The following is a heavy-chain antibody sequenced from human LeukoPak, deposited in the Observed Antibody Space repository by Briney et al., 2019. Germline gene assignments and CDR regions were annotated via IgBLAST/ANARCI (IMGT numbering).Heavy chain of an antibody. V-gene: IGHV1-2*02. J-gene: IGHJ4*02. D-gene: IGHD5-24*01. CDR3: ARVGMDGYNSHSADY. CDR1: GYTFTGYD. CDR2: INPNSGGT. Sequence: GASVKVSCKASGYTFTGYDMHWVRQAPGQGLEWMGWINPNSGGTNYAQKFQGRVTMTRDTSISTAYMELSRLRSDDTAVYYCARVGMDGYNSHSADYWGQGTLVTVSS.